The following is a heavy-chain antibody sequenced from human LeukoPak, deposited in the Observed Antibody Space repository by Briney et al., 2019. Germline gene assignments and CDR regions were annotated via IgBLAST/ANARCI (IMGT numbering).Heavy chain of an antibody. D-gene: IGHD5-24*01. V-gene: IGHV3-30*04. Sequence: PGGSLRLSCAASGFTFSSYAMHWVRQAPGKGLEWVAVISYDGSNKYYADSVKGRFTISRDNSKNTLYLQMNSLRAEDTAVYYCAKGPGDGYNYFDYWGQGTLVTVSS. CDR2: ISYDGSNK. CDR3: AKGPGDGYNYFDY. J-gene: IGHJ4*02. CDR1: GFTFSSYA.